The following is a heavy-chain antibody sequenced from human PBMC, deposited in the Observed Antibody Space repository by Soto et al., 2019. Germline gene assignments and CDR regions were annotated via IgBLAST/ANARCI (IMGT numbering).Heavy chain of an antibody. V-gene: IGHV4-59*01. CDR1: GGSISSYY. Sequence: SETLSLTCTVSGGSISSYYWSWIRQPPGKGLEWIGYIYYSGSTNYNPSLKSRATISVATSKNQFSLKLSSVTAAHTAVYYCARVPYGGHFPSPYNWFAPWGQGTLVTVS. CDR2: IYYSGST. J-gene: IGHJ5*02. D-gene: IGHD4-17*01. CDR3: ARVPYGGHFPSPYNWFAP.